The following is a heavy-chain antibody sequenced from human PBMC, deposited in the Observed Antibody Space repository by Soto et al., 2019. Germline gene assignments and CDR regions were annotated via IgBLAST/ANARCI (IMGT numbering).Heavy chain of an antibody. CDR2: IGGVGDT. CDR1: GFSLTSYG. J-gene: IGHJ6*02. Sequence: GGSLRLSCEVSGFSLTSYGMNWVRQPPDKGLERVSTIGGVGDTFYADSVKGRFTISRDISKNTLFLQMNSLRAEDTALYFCAKDGTTAGIHFYGMDVWGQGTTVTVSS. D-gene: IGHD2-2*02. V-gene: IGHV3-23*01. CDR3: AKDGTTAGIHFYGMDV.